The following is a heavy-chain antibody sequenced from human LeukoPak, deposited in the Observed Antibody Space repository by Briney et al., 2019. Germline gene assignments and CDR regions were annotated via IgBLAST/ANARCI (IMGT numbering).Heavy chain of an antibody. D-gene: IGHD3-10*01. J-gene: IGHJ4*02. CDR2: ISSSGSTK. CDR1: GFTLSDYY. CDR3: ARERTPKHYYGSGTYDRYFDH. Sequence: KPGGSLRLSCVASGFTLSDYYMSWIRQAPGKGLERISFISSSGSTKYYADSVKGRFTISRDTTQNSLYLQMNSLRAEDTALYYCARERTPKHYYGSGTYDRYFDHWGQGTLVTVSS. V-gene: IGHV3-11*04.